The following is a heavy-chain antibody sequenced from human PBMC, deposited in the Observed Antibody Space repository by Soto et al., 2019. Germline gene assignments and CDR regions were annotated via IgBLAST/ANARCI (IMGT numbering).Heavy chain of an antibody. J-gene: IGHJ6*02. CDR2: IIPIFGTA. Sequence: SVKVSCKASGGTFSSYAISWVRQAPGQGLEWMGGIIPIFGTANYAQKFQGRVTITADESTSTAYMELSSLRSEDTAVYYCASRISNYYYYGVDVWGQGTTVTVSS. CDR1: GGTFSSYA. D-gene: IGHD4-4*01. V-gene: IGHV1-69*13. CDR3: ASRISNYYYYGVDV.